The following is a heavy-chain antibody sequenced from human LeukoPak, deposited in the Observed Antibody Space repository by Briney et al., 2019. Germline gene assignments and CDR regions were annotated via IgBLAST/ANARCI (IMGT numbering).Heavy chain of an antibody. V-gene: IGHV3-74*01. CDR2: INTDGTVT. Sequence: PGGSLRLSCAASGFTFSKYWMLWVRQAPGKGLESVSRINTDGTVTTYADFVKGRFTVSRDNAGNTMFLQMNSVRDEDTAVYYCATKQWLAPPPDSWGQGTPVTVSS. CDR1: GFTFSKYW. CDR3: ATKQWLAPPPDS. D-gene: IGHD6-19*01. J-gene: IGHJ4*02.